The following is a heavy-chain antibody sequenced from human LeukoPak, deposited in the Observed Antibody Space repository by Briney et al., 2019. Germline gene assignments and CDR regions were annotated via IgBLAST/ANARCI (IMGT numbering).Heavy chain of an antibody. CDR2: IYYSGST. D-gene: IGHD2-2*01. V-gene: IGHV4-59*08. J-gene: IGHJ4*02. CDR3: ARWGCSSTSCYLDY. Sequence: PETLSLTCTVSGGSISSYYWSWIRQPPGKGLEWIGYIYYSGSTNYNPSLKSRVTISVDTSKNQFSLKLSSVTAADTAVYYCARWGCSSTSCYLDYWGQGTLVTVSS. CDR1: GGSISSYY.